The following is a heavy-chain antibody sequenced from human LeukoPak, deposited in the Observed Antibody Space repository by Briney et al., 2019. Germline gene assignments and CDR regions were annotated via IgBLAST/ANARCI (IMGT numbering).Heavy chain of an antibody. J-gene: IGHJ5*02. Sequence: GGSLRLSCAASRFTFSSYAMSWVRQAPGKGLEWVSAISGSGGSTYCADSVKGRFTISRDNSKNTLYLQMNSLRAEDTAVYYCAKEDSGYDLPNWFDPWGQGTLLTVSS. CDR3: AKEDSGYDLPNWFDP. D-gene: IGHD5-12*01. CDR2: ISGSGGST. CDR1: RFTFSSYA. V-gene: IGHV3-23*01.